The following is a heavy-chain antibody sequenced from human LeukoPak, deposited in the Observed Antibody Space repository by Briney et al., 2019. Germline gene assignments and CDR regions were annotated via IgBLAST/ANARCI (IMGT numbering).Heavy chain of an antibody. CDR3: TRDPGD. CDR2: IRSKAYGGTT. CDR1: GFTFGDYG. D-gene: IGHD7-27*01. V-gene: IGHV3-49*04. J-gene: IGHJ4*02. Sequence: PGGSLRLSCTASGFTFGDYGMTWVRQAPGKGLEWVGFIRSKAYGGTTEYAASVKGRFTISRDDSKSIAYLQMNSLKTEDTAVYYCTRDPGDWGQGTLVNVSS.